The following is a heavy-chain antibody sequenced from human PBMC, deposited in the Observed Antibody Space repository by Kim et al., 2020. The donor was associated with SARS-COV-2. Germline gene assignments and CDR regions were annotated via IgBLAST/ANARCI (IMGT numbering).Heavy chain of an antibody. CDR1: GFTFSNAW. J-gene: IGHJ4*02. D-gene: IGHD6-13*01. V-gene: IGHV3-15*01. CDR2: IKSKTDGGTT. CDR3: VLGYSSSGFDY. Sequence: GGSLRLSCAASGFTFSNAWMSWVRQAPGKGLEWVGRIKSKTDGGTTDYAAPVKGRFTISRDDSKNTLYLQMNSLKTEDTAVYYCVLGYSSSGFDYWGQGTLVTVSS.